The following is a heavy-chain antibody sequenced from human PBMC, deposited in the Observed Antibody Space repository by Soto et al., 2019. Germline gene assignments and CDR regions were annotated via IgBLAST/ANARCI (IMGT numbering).Heavy chain of an antibody. J-gene: IGHJ4*02. V-gene: IGHV3-30-3*01. CDR3: ARGAHVDTAMAAFDY. CDR2: ISYDGSNK. CDR1: GFTFSSYA. Sequence: QVQLVESGGGVVQPGRSLRLSCAASGFTFSSYAMHWVRLAPGKGLEWVAVISYDGSNKYYADSVKGRFTISRDNSKNTLYLQMNSLRAEDTAVYYCARGAHVDTAMAAFDYWGQGTLVTVSS. D-gene: IGHD5-18*01.